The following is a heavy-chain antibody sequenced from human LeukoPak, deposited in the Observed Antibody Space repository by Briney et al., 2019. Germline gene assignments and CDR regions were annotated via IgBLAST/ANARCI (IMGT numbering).Heavy chain of an antibody. J-gene: IGHJ5*02. V-gene: IGHV3-30*02. CDR1: GFTSRGYG. CDR2: TRHDESDK. CDR3: AKDMRSGWCNWFDP. D-gene: IGHD6-19*01. Sequence: PGGSLRLSCAASGFTSRGYGMHWVREAPGKGRGWVAFTRHDESDKYYGDSVKGRFTISRDNSRNTLYLQMNSLRPEDTAVYYCAKDMRSGWCNWFDPWGQGTLVTVSS.